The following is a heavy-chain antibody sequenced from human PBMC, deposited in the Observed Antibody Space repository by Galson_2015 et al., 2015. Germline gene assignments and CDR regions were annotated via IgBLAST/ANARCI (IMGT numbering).Heavy chain of an antibody. Sequence: SLRLSCAASGFSFSSYAMSWVRQAPGKGLEWVSWISGNGGRTAYAESVEGRFTISRDNSNNTLYLEMNSLRAEDPAVYYCANDRGSYVPDAFDIWGQGTMVTVSS. D-gene: IGHD3-16*01. J-gene: IGHJ3*02. CDR1: GFSFSSYA. CDR2: ISGNGGRT. V-gene: IGHV3-23*01. CDR3: ANDRGSYVPDAFDI.